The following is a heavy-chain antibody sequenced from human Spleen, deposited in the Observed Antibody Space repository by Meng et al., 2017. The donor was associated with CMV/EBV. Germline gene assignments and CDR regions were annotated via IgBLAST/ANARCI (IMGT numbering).Heavy chain of an antibody. J-gene: IGHJ6*02. CDR3: ARRKQPYPFYYYGMDV. CDR1: GFTFDDYA. D-gene: IGHD6-13*01. Sequence: GGSLRLSCAASGFTFDDYAMHWVRQAPGKGLAGVSGISWNSGSTGYADSVKGRFTISRDNAYNSRYLQMNSLTVEDTAVYYCARRKQPYPFYYYGMDVWGQGATVTVSS. V-gene: IGHV3-9*01. CDR2: ISWNSGST.